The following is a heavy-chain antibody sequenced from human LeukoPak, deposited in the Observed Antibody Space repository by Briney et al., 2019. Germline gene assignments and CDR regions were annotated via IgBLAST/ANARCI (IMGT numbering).Heavy chain of an antibody. J-gene: IGHJ4*02. CDR1: GYSFTSYW. CDR3: ASRYCSGGTCYLN. CDR2: IYPGDSDT. Sequence: GESLKISCKGSGYSFTSYWIGWVRQMAGKGLEWMGIIYPGDSDTRYSPSLQGQVTISADKSISTAYLQWSSLKASDTAMYYCASRYCSGGTCYLNWGQGTLVTVSS. V-gene: IGHV5-51*01. D-gene: IGHD2-15*01.